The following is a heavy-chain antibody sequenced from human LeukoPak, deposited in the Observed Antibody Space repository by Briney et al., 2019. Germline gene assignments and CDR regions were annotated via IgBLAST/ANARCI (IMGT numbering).Heavy chain of an antibody. V-gene: IGHV3-15*01. CDR2: IKSKTDGGTT. J-gene: IGHJ4*02. D-gene: IGHD3-9*01. CDR3: TTDTLPWPYFDWLSTDY. Sequence: GGSLRLSCAASGFTFSNAWMSWVRQAPGKGLEWVGRIKSKTDGGTTDYAAPVKGRFTISRDDSKNTLYLQMNSLKTEDTAVYYCTTDTLPWPYFDWLSTDYWGQGTLVTVSS. CDR1: GFTFSNAW.